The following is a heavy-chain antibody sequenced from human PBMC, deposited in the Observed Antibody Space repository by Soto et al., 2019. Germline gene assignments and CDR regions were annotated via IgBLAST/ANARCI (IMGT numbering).Heavy chain of an antibody. CDR1: GGSISSPNFD. V-gene: IGHV4-30-4*08. CDR3: ARCINGVFLNWFDP. CDR2: IYYSGST. J-gene: IGHJ5*02. Sequence: SETLTLTCTVAGGSISSPNFDWSWIRQPPGKGLEWIGYIYYSGSTYYNPSLKSRVTISVDTSKNQFSLKLSSVTAADTAVYYCARCINGVFLNWFDPWGQGTLVTVSS. D-gene: IGHD2-8*01.